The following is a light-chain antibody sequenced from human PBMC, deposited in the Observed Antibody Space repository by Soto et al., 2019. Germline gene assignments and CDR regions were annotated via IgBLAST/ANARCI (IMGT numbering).Light chain of an antibody. CDR2: DAS. CDR3: QQRSNWPTTWT. V-gene: IGKV3-11*01. J-gene: IGKJ1*01. CDR1: QSVSTY. Sequence: EIVLTQSPATLSLSPGERATLSCRASQSVSTYLAWYQQKPGQAPRLLIYDASKRATGIPVRFSGSGSGTDFTLTITILEPEDFGVYYCQQRSNWPTTWTFGQGTKVDI.